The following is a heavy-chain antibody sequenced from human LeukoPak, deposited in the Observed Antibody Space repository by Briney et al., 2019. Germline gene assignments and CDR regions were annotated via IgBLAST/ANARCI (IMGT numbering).Heavy chain of an antibody. Sequence: PGGSLRLSCAASGFTFSSYWMHWVRQAPGKGLEWVSSISSHSSYIYYADLVKGRFTISRDNAKNSLYLQMDSLRAEDTAVYYCARSGASDLWGQGTMVTVSS. V-gene: IGHV3-21*01. J-gene: IGHJ3*01. D-gene: IGHD3-10*01. CDR3: ARSGASDL. CDR1: GFTFSSYW. CDR2: ISSHSSYI.